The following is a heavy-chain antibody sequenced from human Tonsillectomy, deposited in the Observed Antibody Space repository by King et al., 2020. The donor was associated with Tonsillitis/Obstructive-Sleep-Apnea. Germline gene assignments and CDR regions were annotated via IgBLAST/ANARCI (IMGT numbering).Heavy chain of an antibody. Sequence: QLVQSGGGVVQPGRSLRLSCAASGFTFSSYAMHWVRQAPGKGLEWVTVISYDESNKYYADSLKGRFTISRDNSKNTLYLQMNSLRAEDTAVYYCARSVYNLVTGPPRYWGQGTLVTVSS. V-gene: IGHV3-30*04. CDR2: ISYDESNK. CDR3: ARSVYNLVTGPPRY. CDR1: GFTFSSYA. J-gene: IGHJ4*02. D-gene: IGHD3-9*01.